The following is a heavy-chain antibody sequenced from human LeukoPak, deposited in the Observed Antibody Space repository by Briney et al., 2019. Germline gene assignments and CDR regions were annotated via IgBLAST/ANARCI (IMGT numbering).Heavy chain of an antibody. CDR1: GHSISNGYY. D-gene: IGHD2-15*01. CDR3: ARDGMCGYCSGGSCSACWFDP. CDR2: LYHSGNT. Sequence: PSETLSLTCIVSGHSISNGYYWGWIRQPPGKGPEWMGSLYHSGNTYYNPSLKSRVTISVDTSKNQFSLKLSSVTAADTAVYYCARDGMCGYCSGGSCSACWFDPWGQGTLVTVSS. J-gene: IGHJ5*02. V-gene: IGHV4-38-2*02.